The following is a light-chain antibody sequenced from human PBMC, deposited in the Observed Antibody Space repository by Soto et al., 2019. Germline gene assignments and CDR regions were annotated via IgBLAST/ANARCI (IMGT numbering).Light chain of an antibody. CDR1: QSISSSY. Sequence: EIVLTQSPGTLSLSPGERATLSCRASQSISSSYLAWYQQKPGQAPRLLIYDASSRATGIPDRFSGSGSGTDFTLTISRLEPEDFAVYYCQQYGSSPHSFGQGTNLEIK. CDR2: DAS. CDR3: QQYGSSPHS. J-gene: IGKJ2*03. V-gene: IGKV3-20*01.